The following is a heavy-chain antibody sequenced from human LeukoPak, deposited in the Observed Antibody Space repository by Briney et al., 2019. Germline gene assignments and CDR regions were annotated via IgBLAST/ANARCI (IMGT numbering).Heavy chain of an antibody. CDR1: GITFSSSS. J-gene: IGHJ5*02. CDR2: ISPGDYTA. CDR3: AKEHDLGHGEGNWFDP. D-gene: IGHD3-10*01. Sequence: GGSLRLSCLASGITFSSSSMSWVRQAPGKGLEWVSAISPGDYTAYYADSVKGRFTVSRDNSKNTLYLQMNSLRAEDTAVYYCAKEHDLGHGEGNWFDPWGQGTLVTVSS. V-gene: IGHV3-23*01.